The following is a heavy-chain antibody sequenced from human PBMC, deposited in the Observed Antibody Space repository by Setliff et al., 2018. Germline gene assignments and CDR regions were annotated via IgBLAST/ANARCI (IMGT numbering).Heavy chain of an antibody. CDR3: ARGMLEHYTLVAAVYLDS. CDR2: IYRSGST. J-gene: IGHJ4*02. Sequence: PSETLSLTCTVLGGSITTYYWTWIRQTPGKGLEWIGHIYRSGSTNYNPSLKSRVTISLDTSRNQFSLNLRSVTAADTAVYYCARGMLEHYTLVAAVYLDSWGQGSLVTVSS. D-gene: IGHD3-3*01. V-gene: IGHV4-59*01. CDR1: GGSITTYY.